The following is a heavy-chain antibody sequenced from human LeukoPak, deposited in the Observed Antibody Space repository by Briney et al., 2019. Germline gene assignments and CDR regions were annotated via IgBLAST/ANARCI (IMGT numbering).Heavy chain of an antibody. D-gene: IGHD6-13*01. CDR2: ISYDGSNK. CDR1: GFTFSSYG. Sequence: GGSLRLSCAASGFTFSSYGMHWVRQAPGKGLEWVAVISYDGSNKYYADSVKGRFAISRDNSKNTLYLQMNSLRAEDTAVYYCAKDHLKYSSSWSPALRYWGQGTLVTVSS. V-gene: IGHV3-30*18. CDR3: AKDHLKYSSSWSPALRY. J-gene: IGHJ4*02.